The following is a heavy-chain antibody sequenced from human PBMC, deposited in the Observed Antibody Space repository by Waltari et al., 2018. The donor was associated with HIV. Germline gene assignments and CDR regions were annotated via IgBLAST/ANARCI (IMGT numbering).Heavy chain of an antibody. Sequence: QVQLQESGPGLVKPSETLSLTWTVSGGSISSYYWSWIRQPPGKGLEWIGYIYYSGSTNYNPSLKSRVTISVDTSKNQFALRLSSVTAADTAVYYCWRAGDYYGSCPYYFDYWGQGTLVTVSS. CDR1: GGSISSYY. V-gene: IGHV4-59*01. D-gene: IGHD3-10*01. CDR2: IYYSGST. J-gene: IGHJ4*02. CDR3: WRAGDYYGSCPYYFDY.